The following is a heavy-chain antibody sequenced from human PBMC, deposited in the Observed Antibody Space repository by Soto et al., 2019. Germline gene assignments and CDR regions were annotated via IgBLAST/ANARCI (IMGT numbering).Heavy chain of an antibody. V-gene: IGHV4-59*01. Sequence: SETLSLTCTVSGGSIRNVYCIFIRQSPGKGLEWIGFIFHGGNAKYNPSLKSRVTISVDTSKNQFSLSLDSVTAADTAVYFCARAHAPTLPFDYWGQGTLVTVSS. D-gene: IGHD2-15*01. CDR2: IFHGGNA. CDR1: GGSIRNVY. J-gene: IGHJ4*01. CDR3: ARAHAPTLPFDY.